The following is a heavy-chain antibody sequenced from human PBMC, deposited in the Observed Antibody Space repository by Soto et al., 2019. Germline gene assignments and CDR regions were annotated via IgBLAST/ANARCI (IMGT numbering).Heavy chain of an antibody. D-gene: IGHD2-15*01. CDR3: ARALYCSGGSCQSFDY. J-gene: IGHJ4*02. CDR1: GYTFTSYD. V-gene: IGHV1-8*01. Sequence: ASVKVSCKASGYTFTSYDINWVRQATGQGLEWMGWMNPNSGNTGYAQKFQGRVTMTRNASISTAYMELSSLRSEDTAVYYCARALYCSGGSCQSFDYWGQGTLVTVSS. CDR2: MNPNSGNT.